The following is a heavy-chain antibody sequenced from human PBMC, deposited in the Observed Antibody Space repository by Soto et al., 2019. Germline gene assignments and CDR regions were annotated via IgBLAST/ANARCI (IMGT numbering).Heavy chain of an antibody. CDR1: GFTVSSNY. CDR3: ARDLRMYTSSY. V-gene: IGHV3-66*01. D-gene: IGHD6-13*01. CDR2: IYSGGST. Sequence: EVQLVESGGGLVQPGGSLRLSCAASGFTVSSNYMSWVRQAPGKGLEWVSVIYSGGSTYYADSVKGSFTISRDNSKNTLYLQMNSLRAEDTAVYFCARDLRMYTSSYWGEGTLVTVSS. J-gene: IGHJ4*02.